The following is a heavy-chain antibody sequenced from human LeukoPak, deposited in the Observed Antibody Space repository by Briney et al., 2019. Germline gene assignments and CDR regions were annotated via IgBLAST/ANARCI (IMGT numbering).Heavy chain of an antibody. J-gene: IGHJ5*02. V-gene: IGHV1-8*01. CDR3: ARGRGIAVAYPFDP. Sequence: ASVKVSCKASGYTFTSYDINWVRQATGQGLEWMGWMNPNSGNTGYAQKFQGRVTMTRNTSISTAYMELSSLRSEDTAVYYCARGRGIAVAYPFDPWGQGTLVTVSS. CDR2: MNPNSGNT. D-gene: IGHD6-19*01. CDR1: GYTFTSYD.